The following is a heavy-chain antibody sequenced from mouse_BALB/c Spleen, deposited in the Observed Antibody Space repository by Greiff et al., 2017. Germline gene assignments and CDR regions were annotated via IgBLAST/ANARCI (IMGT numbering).Heavy chain of an antibody. CDR3: ARGRDEGYYSRAMDY. V-gene: IGHV5-6-5*01. J-gene: IGHJ4*01. CDR1: GFTFSSYA. CDR2: ISSGGST. D-gene: IGHD2-3*01. Sequence: EVQLVESGGGLVKPGGSLKLSCAASGFTFSSYAMSWVRQTPEKRLEWVASISSGGSTYYPDSVKGRFTISRDNARNILYLQMSSLRSEDTAMYYCARGRDEGYYSRAMDYWGQGTSVTVSS.